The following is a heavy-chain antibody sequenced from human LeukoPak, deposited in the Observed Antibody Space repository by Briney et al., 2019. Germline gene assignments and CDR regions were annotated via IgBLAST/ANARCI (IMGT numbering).Heavy chain of an antibody. CDR1: GFTFSIYA. CDR3: AKGQASVTYKYFFDY. J-gene: IGHJ4*02. Sequence: GSLRLSCAVSGFTFSIYAMAWVRQAPGKGLEWVSGISDQTYYADSVRGRFTISRDNSKNTLYLQMNSLRAEDTAVYYCAKGQASVTYKYFFDYWGQGTLVTVSS. CDR2: ISDQT. V-gene: IGHV3-23*01. D-gene: IGHD4-17*01.